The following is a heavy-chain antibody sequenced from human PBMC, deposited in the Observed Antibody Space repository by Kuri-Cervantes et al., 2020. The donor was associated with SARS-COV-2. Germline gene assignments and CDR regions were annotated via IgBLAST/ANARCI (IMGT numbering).Heavy chain of an antibody. CDR1: GFTVSSNY. V-gene: IGHV3-66*01. CDR3: ARDGGPQWLVHPLDY. CDR2: IYSGGST. D-gene: IGHD6-19*01. Sequence: GESLKISCAASGFTVSSNYMSWVRQAPGKGLEWVSVIYSGGSTYYADSVKGRFTISRDNAKNSLYLQMNSLRAEDTAVYYCARDGGPQWLVHPLDYWGQGTLVTVSS. J-gene: IGHJ4*02.